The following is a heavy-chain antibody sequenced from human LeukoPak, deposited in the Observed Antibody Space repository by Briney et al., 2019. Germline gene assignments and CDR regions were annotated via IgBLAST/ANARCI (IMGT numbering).Heavy chain of an antibody. CDR2: MSYDGSNK. D-gene: IGHD6-19*01. V-gene: IGHV3-30*03. CDR1: GFTFSTFG. J-gene: IGHJ4*02. Sequence: RGSLRPSCAASGFTFSTFGMIWVRQAPGKGLEWVAVMSYDGSNKYYADSVKGRFTISRDNSKNTLYLQMNSLRAEDTAVYYCATHSSGWQNFDYWGQGTLVTVSS. CDR3: ATHSSGWQNFDY.